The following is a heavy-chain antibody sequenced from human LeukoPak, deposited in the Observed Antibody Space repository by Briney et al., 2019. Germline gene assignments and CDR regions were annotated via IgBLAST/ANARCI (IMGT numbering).Heavy chain of an antibody. D-gene: IGHD6-13*01. Sequence: SETLSLTCSVPIDSITKYYWSWIRQPPGKGLEWIGFIYHSGKTNKNPSLTTRVTMSVDTSKTQITLRLSSVTAADTAVYYCAREEGIAAAGALEYWGQGILVTVSS. CDR2: IYHSGKT. CDR3: AREEGIAAAGALEY. V-gene: IGHV4-59*01. CDR1: IDSITKYY. J-gene: IGHJ4*02.